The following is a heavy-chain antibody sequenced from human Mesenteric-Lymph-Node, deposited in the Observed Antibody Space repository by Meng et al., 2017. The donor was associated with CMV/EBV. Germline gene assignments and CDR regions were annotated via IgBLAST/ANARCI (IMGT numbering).Heavy chain of an antibody. D-gene: IGHD6-19*01. CDR2: ISYDGSNK. V-gene: IGHV3-30*04. CDR3: AKDIYSSGWYDAGAFDI. CDR1: GFTFSSYA. Sequence: GGSLRLSCAASGFTFSSYAMHWVRQAPGKGLEWVAVISYDGSNKYYADSVKGRFTISRDNSKNTLYLQMNSLRAEDTAVYYCAKDIYSSGWYDAGAFDIWGQGTMVTVSS. J-gene: IGHJ3*02.